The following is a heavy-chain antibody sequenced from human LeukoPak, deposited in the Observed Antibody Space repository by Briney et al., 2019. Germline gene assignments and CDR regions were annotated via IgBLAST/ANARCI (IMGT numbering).Heavy chain of an antibody. D-gene: IGHD2-15*01. CDR2: IKEDGSEK. CDR3: ERTSGYCSGGSCDPFDY. Sequence: GGSLRLSCAASGFTFSSYWMTWVRQAPGKGLEWVAYIKEDGSEKNYVDYVKGRFTISRDNANNSLILQMNRLRAEDTAVYYCERTSGYCSGGSCDPFDYWGQGTLVTVSS. CDR1: GFTFSSYW. V-gene: IGHV3-7*04. J-gene: IGHJ4*02.